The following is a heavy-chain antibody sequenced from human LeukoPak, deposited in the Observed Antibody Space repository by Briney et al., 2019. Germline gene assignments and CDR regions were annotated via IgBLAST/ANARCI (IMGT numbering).Heavy chain of an antibody. Sequence: SETLSLTCAVCGYSISTGYYWGWTRQPPGKGLAWIRRIYHSGSTYYNPSLKSRVTISVDTSNNQLSLKLSSVTAADTAVYYCARHRYGGNSGPWYCDLWGRGTLVTVSS. J-gene: IGHJ2*01. D-gene: IGHD4-23*01. V-gene: IGHV4-38-2*01. CDR2: IYHSGST. CDR3: ARHRYGGNSGPWYCDL. CDR1: GYSISTGYY.